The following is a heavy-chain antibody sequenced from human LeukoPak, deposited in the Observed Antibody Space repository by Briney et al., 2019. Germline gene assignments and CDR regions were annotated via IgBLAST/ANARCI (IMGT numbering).Heavy chain of an antibody. CDR1: GGSISTTGYY. CDR2: INYSGST. D-gene: IGHD3-22*01. J-gene: IGHJ4*02. V-gene: IGHV4-39*01. CDR3: AAYYYDSRGYFD. Sequence: PSETLSLTCTVSGGSISTTGYYWGWSRQPPGKGLEWIGAINYSGSTYYNPSLKSRVTISADTSETQFSLKLSTVTAADTAVYYCAAYYYDSRGYFDWGQGTLVTVSS.